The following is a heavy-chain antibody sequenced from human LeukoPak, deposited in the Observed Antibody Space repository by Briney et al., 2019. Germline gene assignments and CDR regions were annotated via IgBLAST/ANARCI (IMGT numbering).Heavy chain of an antibody. CDR2: IGAYNGNT. V-gene: IGHV1-18*01. CDR3: ARVGPPIAVAGYYFDY. Sequence: GASVKVSCKASGYTFTSYGISWVRQAPGQGLEWMGWIGAYNGNTNYAQKLQGRVTMTTDTSTSTAYMELRSLRSDDTAVYYCARVGPPIAVAGYYFDYWGQGTLVTVSS. D-gene: IGHD6-19*01. CDR1: GYTFTSYG. J-gene: IGHJ4*02.